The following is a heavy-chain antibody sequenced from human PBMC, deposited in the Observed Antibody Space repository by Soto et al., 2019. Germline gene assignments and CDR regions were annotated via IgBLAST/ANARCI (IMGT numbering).Heavy chain of an antibody. J-gene: IGHJ6*02. V-gene: IGHV4-59*01. CDR2: IYYSGGT. CDR3: ARGVAGYYYGMDV. Sequence: SETLSLTCTVSGGSISSYYWSWIRQPPGKGLEWIGYIYYSGGTNYNPSLKSRVTISVDTSKNQFSLKLSSVTAADTAVYYCARGVAGYYYGMDVWGQGTTVTVSS. CDR1: GGSISSYY. D-gene: IGHD2-15*01.